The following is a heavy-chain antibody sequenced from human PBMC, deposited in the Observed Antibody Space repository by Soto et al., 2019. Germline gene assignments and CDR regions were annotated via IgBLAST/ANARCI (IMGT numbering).Heavy chain of an antibody. V-gene: IGHV3-74*01. CDR3: ARDWYYYDTSDHFSADAFDI. Sequence: VGSLRLSCAASGFTSSSYCMHWVRQAPGKGLVWVSRISNDGTSTNYADSVKGRFTISRDNAKNTVYLEMNSLRAEDTAVYYCARDWYYYDTSDHFSADAFDIWGQGTTVTVS. CDR2: ISNDGTST. D-gene: IGHD3-22*01. J-gene: IGHJ3*02. CDR1: GFTSSSYC.